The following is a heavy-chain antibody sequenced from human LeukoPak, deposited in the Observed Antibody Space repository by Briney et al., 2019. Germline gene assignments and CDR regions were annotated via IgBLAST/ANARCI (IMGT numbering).Heavy chain of an antibody. J-gene: IGHJ5*02. Sequence: GKSLRLSCAASGFTFSSYGMHWVRQAPGKGLEWVAVISYDGSNKYYADSVKGRFTISRDNSKNTLYLQMDSLRAEDTAVYYCARGDFGVVITYSWFDPWGQGTLVTVSS. CDR3: ARGDFGVVITYSWFDP. CDR2: ISYDGSNK. D-gene: IGHD3-3*01. CDR1: GFTFSSYG. V-gene: IGHV3-30*03.